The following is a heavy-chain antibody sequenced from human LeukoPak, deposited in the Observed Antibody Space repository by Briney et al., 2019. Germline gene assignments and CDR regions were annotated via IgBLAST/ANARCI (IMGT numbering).Heavy chain of an antibody. CDR3: ARLRNGLIGYCSGDSCYPPATDAYDI. CDR2: IYYRGST. V-gene: IGHV4-59*08. D-gene: IGHD2-15*01. CDR1: GGSISSYY. J-gene: IGHJ3*02. Sequence: TSETLSLTCTVSGGSISSYYWSWIRQPPGEGLEWIGYIYYRGSTNYNPSLKSRVTISVDTSKNQFSLNLSSVTAADTAVYYCARLRNGLIGYCSGDSCYPPATDAYDIWGQGTMVTVPS.